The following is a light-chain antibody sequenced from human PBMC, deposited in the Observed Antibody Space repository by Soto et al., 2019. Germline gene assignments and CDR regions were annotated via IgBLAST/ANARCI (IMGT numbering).Light chain of an antibody. Sequence: EVVLTQFPASLSVSPGESATLSCRASQRISDNLAWYQQKPGQAPRLLIYGASRRATNIANRISGSGSGTEFTLNISSLQSEDLGLYFCQQYNNWPATFGLGTNVEIK. J-gene: IGKJ1*01. CDR2: GAS. CDR3: QQYNNWPAT. V-gene: IGKV3-15*01. CDR1: QRISDN.